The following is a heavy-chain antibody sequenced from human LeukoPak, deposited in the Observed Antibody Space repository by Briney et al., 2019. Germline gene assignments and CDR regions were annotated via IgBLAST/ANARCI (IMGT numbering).Heavy chain of an antibody. CDR3: SRNGLVDFDY. Sequence: PGQSLRLSCTTSGFAFDDFAMSWVRQPAGKGLEWVGFIRRRAYGGAAEYAASVKGRFIISRDDSKGIAYLQMNSLTTEDTAVYYCSRNGLVDFDYWGQGSRVIVSP. V-gene: IGHV3-49*04. J-gene: IGHJ4*02. CDR2: IRRRAYGGAA. CDR1: GFAFDDFA.